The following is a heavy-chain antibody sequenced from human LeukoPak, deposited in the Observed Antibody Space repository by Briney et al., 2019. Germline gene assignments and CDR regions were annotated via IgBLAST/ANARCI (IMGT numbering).Heavy chain of an antibody. V-gene: IGHV3-20*04. CDR3: ARDNFGGILTGYLRLYFDY. CDR1: GYTFEDCG. CDR2: INRNGGIQ. J-gene: IGHJ4*02. D-gene: IGHD3-9*01. Sequence: GGPLRLSCAASGYTFEDCGMSWVRQVPGKGLEWVSGINRNGGIQGYADSVEGRFTISRDNAKNSLYLQMNSQRAEDTAVYYCARDNFGGILTGYLRLYFDYWGQGTLVTVSS.